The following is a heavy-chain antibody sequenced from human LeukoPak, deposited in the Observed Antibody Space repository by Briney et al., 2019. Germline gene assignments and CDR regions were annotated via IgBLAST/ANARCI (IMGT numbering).Heavy chain of an antibody. CDR1: GFTFSSYG. V-gene: IGHV3-30*02. J-gene: IGHJ4*02. Sequence: GGSLRLSCAASGFTFSSYGMHWVRQAPGKGLEWVTFIQYDGSNKYYADSVKGRFTISRDNSKNTLYLQMNSLRAEDTAVYYCAKDQGGYGSGSFKLDYWGQGTLVTVSS. D-gene: IGHD3-10*01. CDR3: AKDQGGYGSGSFKLDY. CDR2: IQYDGSNK.